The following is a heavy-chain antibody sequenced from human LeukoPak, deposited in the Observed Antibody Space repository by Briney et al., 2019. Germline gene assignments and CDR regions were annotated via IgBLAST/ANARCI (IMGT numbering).Heavy chain of an antibody. CDR2: INAGNGNT. D-gene: IGHD6-19*01. V-gene: IGHV1-3*01. J-gene: IGHJ4*02. CDR1: GYTFTSCA. Sequence: ASVKVSCKASGYTFTSCAMHWVRQAPGQRLEWMGWINAGNGNTKYSQKFQGRVTITRDTSASTAYMELSSLRSEDTAVYYCARGAYSSGRLGYWGQGTLVTVSS. CDR3: ARGAYSSGRLGY.